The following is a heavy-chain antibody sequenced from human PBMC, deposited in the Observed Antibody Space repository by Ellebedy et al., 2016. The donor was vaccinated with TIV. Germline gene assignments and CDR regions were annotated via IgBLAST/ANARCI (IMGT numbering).Heavy chain of an antibody. Sequence: SVKVSCKASGGTFRSNAISWVRQAPGQGPEWMGGIIAIFGTANYAQKFQGRVTITADESTSTAYKQLSSLRSEDTAVYYCAGSGTYYPTTIDYWGQGTLVTVSS. J-gene: IGHJ4*02. CDR3: AGSGTYYPTTIDY. V-gene: IGHV1-69*13. CDR2: IIAIFGTA. CDR1: GGTFRSNA. D-gene: IGHD1-26*01.